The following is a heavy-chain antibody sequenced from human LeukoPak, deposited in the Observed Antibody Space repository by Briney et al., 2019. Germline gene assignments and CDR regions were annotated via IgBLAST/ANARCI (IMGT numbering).Heavy chain of an antibody. CDR3: AKNAGRGRPSDY. Sequence: PSETLSLTCTVSGDSISEYYWSWVRQPPGKGPEWIGYIYYTGVINYNPSHKSRVTISLDTSRNEFSLKLKALTAADTATYYCAKNAGRGRPSDYWSQGTLVTVSS. D-gene: IGHD1-26*01. J-gene: IGHJ4*02. V-gene: IGHV4-59*01. CDR1: GDSISEYY. CDR2: IYYTGVI.